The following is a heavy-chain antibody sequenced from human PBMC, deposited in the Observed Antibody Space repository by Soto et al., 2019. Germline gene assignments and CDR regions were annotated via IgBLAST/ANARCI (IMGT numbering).Heavy chain of an antibody. J-gene: IGHJ4*02. V-gene: IGHV3-23*01. CDR1: GFTFSSYA. D-gene: IGHD3-10*01. CDR2: ISGSGGST. CDR3: AKGRRPYGSGSYYLDY. Sequence: GGSLRLSCAASGFTFSSYAMSWVRQAPGKGLEWVSAISGSGGSTYYADSVKGRFTISRDNSKNTLYLQMNSLRAEDTTVYYCAKGRRPYGSGSYYLDYWGQGTLVTASS.